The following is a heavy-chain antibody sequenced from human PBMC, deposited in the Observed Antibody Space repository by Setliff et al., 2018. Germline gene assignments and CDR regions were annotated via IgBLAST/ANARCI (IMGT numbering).Heavy chain of an antibody. CDR3: AKRGVLEWFSYYYYMDV. J-gene: IGHJ6*03. CDR1: GFTFSSYA. V-gene: IGHV3-23*01. CDR2: ISGSGGST. D-gene: IGHD3-3*01. Sequence: PGESLKISCAASGFTFSSYAMSWVRQAPGKGLEWVSAISGSGGSTYYADSVKGRFTISRDNSKNTLYLQMNSLRAEDTAVYYCAKRGVLEWFSYYYYMDVWGKGTTVTVS.